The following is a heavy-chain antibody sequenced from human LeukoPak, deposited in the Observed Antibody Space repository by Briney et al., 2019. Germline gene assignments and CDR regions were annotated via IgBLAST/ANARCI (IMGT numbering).Heavy chain of an antibody. Sequence: GGSLRLSCAASGFTFSGYGMHWVRQAPDKGLKWVAVIWYDGNNKYYAESVKGRFTISRDNSKNTLYLQMNSLRAEDTAVYYCAKDWGYTTMVSYYFDYWGQGALVTVSS. D-gene: IGHD5-18*01. CDR2: IWYDGNNK. CDR1: GFTFSGYG. J-gene: IGHJ4*02. CDR3: AKDWGYTTMVSYYFDY. V-gene: IGHV3-33*06.